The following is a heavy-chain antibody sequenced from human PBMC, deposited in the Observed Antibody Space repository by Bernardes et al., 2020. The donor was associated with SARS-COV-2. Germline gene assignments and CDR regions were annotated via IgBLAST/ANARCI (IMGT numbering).Heavy chain of an antibody. V-gene: IGHV3-74*01. Sequence: VGALISSCAASGFTFRNSWMHWVRQVPGQGLVWVSRIKTDGSSTNYADSVKGRFTISRDNAKNTLYLQMNSLRVEDTAVYYCARGALSGTYGVGDYWGQGTLVTVSS. CDR3: ARGALSGTYGVGDY. J-gene: IGHJ4*02. CDR1: GFTFRNSW. D-gene: IGHD1-26*01. CDR2: IKTDGSST.